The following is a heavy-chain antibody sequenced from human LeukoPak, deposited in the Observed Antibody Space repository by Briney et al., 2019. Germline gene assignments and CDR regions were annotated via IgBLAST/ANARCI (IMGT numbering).Heavy chain of an antibody. J-gene: IGHJ3*02. CDR1: GFTFSSYW. CDR2: IKVDGSEK. Sequence: GGSLRLSCAASGFTFSSYWMTWVRQAPGKGLEWVANIKVDGSEKYYVDSVKGRFTISRDNAKNSLYLQMTSLRAEDTALYYCGKKFPYQAQKILGQGTMVIVSS. D-gene: IGHD2-2*01. V-gene: IGHV3-7*01. CDR3: GKKFPYQAQKI.